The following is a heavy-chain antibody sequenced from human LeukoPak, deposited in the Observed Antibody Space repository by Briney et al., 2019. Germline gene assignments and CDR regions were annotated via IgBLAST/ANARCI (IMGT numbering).Heavy chain of an antibody. CDR3: VRGYYDSSGYSPPFDY. Sequence: GGSLRLSCAASGFTFSTYRMNWVRQAPGKGLEWVSSISISSSYIDYADSVKGRFTISRDNAENSLYLQMNGLSAEDTAVYYCVRGYYDSSGYSPPFDYWGQGTLVTVSS. D-gene: IGHD3-22*01. CDR1: GFTFSTYR. CDR2: ISISSSYI. V-gene: IGHV3-21*01. J-gene: IGHJ4*02.